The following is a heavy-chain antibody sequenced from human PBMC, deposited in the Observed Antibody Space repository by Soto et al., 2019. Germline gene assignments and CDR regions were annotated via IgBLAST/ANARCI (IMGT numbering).Heavy chain of an antibody. J-gene: IGHJ4*02. V-gene: IGHV4-39*01. CDR1: GGSISSSSHY. CDR3: ARHPDIAPTFYS. Sequence: SETLSLTCSVSGGSISSSSHYWGWIRQSPGKGLDWIGSIYYRGSAYYNPSLKSRVTISVDTSKNQFSLKLRSVTAADTSVYCWARHPDIAPTFYSWGQETRDTVS. CDR2: IYYRGSA. D-gene: IGHD2-15*01.